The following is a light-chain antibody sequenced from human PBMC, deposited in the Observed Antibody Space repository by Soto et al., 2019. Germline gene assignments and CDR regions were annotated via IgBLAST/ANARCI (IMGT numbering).Light chain of an antibody. CDR2: LNSDGSH. CDR3: QTWGTGILV. Sequence: QPVLTQSPSASASLGASVKLTCTLSSGHSSYAIAWPQQQPEKGPRYLMNLNSDGSHSKGDGIPDRFSGSSSGAERYLTISSLQSEDEADYYCQTWGTGILVFGGGTKLTVL. V-gene: IGLV4-69*01. CDR1: SGHSSYA. J-gene: IGLJ2*01.